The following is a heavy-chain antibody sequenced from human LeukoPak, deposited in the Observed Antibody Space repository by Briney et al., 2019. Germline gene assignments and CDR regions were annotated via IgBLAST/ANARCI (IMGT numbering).Heavy chain of an antibody. D-gene: IGHD4-17*01. CDR3: ARRERRLRAYFDY. V-gene: IGHV4-34*01. J-gene: IGHJ4*02. CDR1: GGSFSGYY. Sequence: SETLSLTCAVYGGSFSGYYWSWIRQPPGKGLEWIGEINHSGSTNYNPSLKSRVTISVDTSKNQFSLKLSSVTAADTAVYYCARRERRLRAYFDYWGQGTLVTVSS. CDR2: INHSGST.